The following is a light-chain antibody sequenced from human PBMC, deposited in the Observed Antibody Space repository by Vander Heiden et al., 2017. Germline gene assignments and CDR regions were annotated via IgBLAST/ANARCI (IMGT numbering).Light chain of an antibody. V-gene: IGKV1D-12*01. Sequence: DIQMTQSPSSVSASVGARVTITCRASQGINNWLAWYQQKPGKAPSLLIYAASSLQSGVPSRFSGRGFGTHFTLTINSLQPEDFATYYCQQADSFPRTFGGGTRVELK. CDR2: AAS. CDR1: QGINNW. CDR3: QQADSFPRT. J-gene: IGKJ4*01.